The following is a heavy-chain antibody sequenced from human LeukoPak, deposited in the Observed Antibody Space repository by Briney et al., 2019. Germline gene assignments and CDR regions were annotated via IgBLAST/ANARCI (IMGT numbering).Heavy chain of an antibody. J-gene: IGHJ6*02. CDR3: ARDPSYCSSTSCYVGSPLYYYYPMDV. D-gene: IGHD2-2*01. V-gene: IGHV3-33*01. CDR1: GFTFSSYG. CDR2: IWYDGSNK. Sequence: GGSLRLSCAASGFTFSSYGMHWVRQAPGKGLEWVAVIWYDGSNKYYADSVKGRFTISRDNSKNTLYLQMNSLRAEDTAVYYCARDPSYCSSTSCYVGSPLYYYYPMDVWGQGTTVTVSS.